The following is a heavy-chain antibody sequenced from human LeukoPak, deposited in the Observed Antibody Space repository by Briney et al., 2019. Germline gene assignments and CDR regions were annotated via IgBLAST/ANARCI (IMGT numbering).Heavy chain of an antibody. J-gene: IGHJ5*02. D-gene: IGHD6-13*01. CDR1: GGSISSGSYY. CDR2: IYYSGST. V-gene: IGHV4-39*01. Sequence: SETLSLTCTVSGGSISSGSYYWGWIRQPPGKGLEWIGSIYYSGSTYYNPSLKSRVTISVDTSKNQFSLKLSSVTAADTAAYYCARPQADSSSFGHWFDPWGQGTLVTVSS. CDR3: ARPQADSSSFGHWFDP.